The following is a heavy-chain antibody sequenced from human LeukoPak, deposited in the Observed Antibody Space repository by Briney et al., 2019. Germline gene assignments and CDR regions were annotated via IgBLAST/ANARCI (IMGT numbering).Heavy chain of an antibody. D-gene: IGHD5-12*01. CDR1: GFNFNDHA. CDR2: TSWNRASL. CDR3: ARGRYGGYERGWFDP. J-gene: IGHJ5*02. Sequence: PGGSLRLSCAASGFNFNDHAMHWIRQAPGKGLEWVSGTSWNRASLGYADSVKGRVTITRDNAKNSLYLQMNSLRLEDTALYYCARGRYGGYERGWFDPWGQGTLVIVSS. V-gene: IGHV3-9*01.